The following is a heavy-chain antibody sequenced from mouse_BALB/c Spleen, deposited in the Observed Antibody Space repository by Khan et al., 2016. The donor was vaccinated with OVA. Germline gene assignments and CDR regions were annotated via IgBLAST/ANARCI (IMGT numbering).Heavy chain of an antibody. D-gene: IGHD1-1*01. Sequence: DVMLVESGGGLVQPGGSRKLSCAASGFTFSSYGMHWVRQAPEKGLEWVAYISGDSSTIYYADTVKGRFTISRDNPKNTMFLQMTSIMSEYTAMYYCSTSYYYGYYFDYWGPGTTLTVSS. V-gene: IGHV5-17*02. CDR3: STSYYYGYYFDY. CDR1: GFTFSSYG. CDR2: ISGDSSTI. J-gene: IGHJ2*01.